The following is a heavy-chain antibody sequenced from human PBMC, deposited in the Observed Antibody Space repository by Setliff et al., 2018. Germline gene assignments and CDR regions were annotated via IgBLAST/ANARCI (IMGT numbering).Heavy chain of an antibody. D-gene: IGHD2-15*01. CDR3: ARLYIVVVVAATPAWFDP. V-gene: IGHV4-39*07. CDR1: GGSISSSSYY. CDR2: INHSGST. J-gene: IGHJ5*02. Sequence: PSETLSLTCTVSGGSISSSSYYWSWIRQPPGKGLEWIGEINHSGSTNYNPSLKSRVTISVDTSKNQFSLKLSSVTAADTAVYYCARLYIVVVVAATPAWFDPWGQGTLVTSPQ.